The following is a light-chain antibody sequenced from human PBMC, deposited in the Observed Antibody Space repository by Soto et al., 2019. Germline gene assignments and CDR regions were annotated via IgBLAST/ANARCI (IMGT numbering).Light chain of an antibody. CDR1: SSNIGKNT. V-gene: IGLV1-44*01. Sequence: QSVLTQPPSASGTPGQRVTISCSESSSNIGKNTVDWYQQLPGTAPKLLIYSNNQRPSGVPDRFSGSKSGTSASLAISGLQSEDEADYYCAAWDDSLNDPYVFGAGTKVTVL. J-gene: IGLJ1*01. CDR2: SNN. CDR3: AAWDDSLNDPYV.